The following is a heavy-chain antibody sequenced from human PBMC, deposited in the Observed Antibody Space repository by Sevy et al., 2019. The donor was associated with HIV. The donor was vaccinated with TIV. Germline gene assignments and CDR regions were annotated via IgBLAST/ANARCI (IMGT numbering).Heavy chain of an antibody. Sequence: GGSLRLSCAASGFRFSNFWMSWVRQAPGKGLEWVANINEDGAVKYYADSVKGRFIISRDTANDSLYVQMFSLRAEDTAVYYCAKIGKCGWDFDSWGQGTRVTVSS. CDR3: AKIGKCGWDFDS. CDR2: INEDGAVK. CDR1: GFRFSNFW. J-gene: IGHJ4*02. D-gene: IGHD6-19*01. V-gene: IGHV3-7*01.